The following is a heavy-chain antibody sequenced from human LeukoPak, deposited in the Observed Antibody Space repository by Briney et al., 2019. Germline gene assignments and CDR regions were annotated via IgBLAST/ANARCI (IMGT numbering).Heavy chain of an antibody. CDR1: GGSVSSGSAY. CDR2: VYYSGSI. J-gene: IGHJ6*02. Sequence: SETLSLTCTVSGGSVSSGSAYWGWVRQSPGKGLESIGSVYYSGSIFHKQSLSSRVTMSIDTSINQFSLNLNYVTAADTAVYYCVRLNGGPPDYLYYGMDVWGQGTSVTVSS. V-gene: IGHV4-39*01. D-gene: IGHD4-23*01. CDR3: VRLNGGPPDYLYYGMDV.